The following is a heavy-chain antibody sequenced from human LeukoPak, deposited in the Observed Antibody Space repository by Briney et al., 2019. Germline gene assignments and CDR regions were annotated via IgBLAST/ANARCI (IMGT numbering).Heavy chain of an antibody. V-gene: IGHV4-59*01. Sequence: SETLSLTCTVSGGSISSYYWSWIRQPPGKGLERIGHIYYSGSTNYNPSLKSRVTISVDTSKNQFSLKLNSVTAADTAVYYCARDGGTSGWSYEFDYWGQGTLVTVSS. J-gene: IGHJ4*02. CDR3: ARDGGTSGWSYEFDY. D-gene: IGHD6-19*01. CDR2: IYYSGST. CDR1: GGSISSYY.